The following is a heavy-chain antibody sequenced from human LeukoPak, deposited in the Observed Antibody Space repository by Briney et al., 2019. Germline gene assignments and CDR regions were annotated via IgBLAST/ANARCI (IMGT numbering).Heavy chain of an antibody. CDR1: GFTFSTYA. D-gene: IGHD3/OR15-3a*01. CDR2: IGGSGGDT. V-gene: IGHV3-23*01. Sequence: GGSLRLSCVVSGFTFSTYAMSWVCQAPGKGLEWVSGIGGSGGDTFYADSVRGRFTVSRDNSKNTLFLQIDSLRTEDTAVYYCVPLGGLGYYQYGMDVWGRGTTVTVSS. J-gene: IGHJ6*02. CDR3: VPLGGLGYYQYGMDV.